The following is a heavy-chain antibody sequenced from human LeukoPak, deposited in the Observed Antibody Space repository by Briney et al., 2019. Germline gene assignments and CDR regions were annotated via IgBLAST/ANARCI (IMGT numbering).Heavy chain of an antibody. Sequence: GGSLRLSCAASGFTLSSYEMNWVRQAPGKGLEWVSYISSSGSTKYYADSVKSRFTISRDNAENSLYLQMNSLRAEDTAVYYCARRYCSSTSCTLDYWGQGTLVTVSS. CDR1: GFTLSSYE. J-gene: IGHJ4*02. V-gene: IGHV3-48*03. CDR3: ARRYCSSTSCTLDY. D-gene: IGHD2-2*01. CDR2: ISSSGSTK.